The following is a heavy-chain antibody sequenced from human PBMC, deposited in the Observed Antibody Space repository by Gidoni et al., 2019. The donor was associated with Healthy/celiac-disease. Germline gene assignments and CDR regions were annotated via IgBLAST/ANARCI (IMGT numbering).Heavy chain of an antibody. CDR2: ISAYNGNT. J-gene: IGHJ4*02. CDR3: ARDKYDFWSGYYLSMIFDY. D-gene: IGHD3-3*01. V-gene: IGHV1-18*01. Sequence: QVQLVQSGAEVKKPGASVKVSCKASGYTFTSYGIRWVRQAPGQGLEWMGWISAYNGNTNDAQKLQGRVTMTTDTSTSTAYMELRSLRSDDTAVYYCARDKYDFWSGYYLSMIFDYWGQGTLVTVSS. CDR1: GYTFTSYG.